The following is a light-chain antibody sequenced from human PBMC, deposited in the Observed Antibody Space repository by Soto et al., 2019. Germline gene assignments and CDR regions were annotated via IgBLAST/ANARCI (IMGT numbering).Light chain of an antibody. V-gene: IGLV1-47*01. CDR2: RNN. CDR1: SSNIGSNY. Sequence: QSVLTQPPSASGTPGQRVTISCSGSSSNIGSNYVYWYQQLQGTAPKLLIYRNNQRPSVVPDRFSVTKSGTSASLAISGLRSEDEADYYCAARDDSLSGPVFGGGTQLTVL. J-gene: IGLJ7*01. CDR3: AARDDSLSGPV.